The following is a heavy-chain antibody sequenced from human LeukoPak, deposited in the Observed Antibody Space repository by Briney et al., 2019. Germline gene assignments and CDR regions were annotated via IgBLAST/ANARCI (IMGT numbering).Heavy chain of an antibody. CDR1: GFTFSNYW. J-gene: IGHJ4*02. CDR2: IKQDGSEK. Sequence: GGSLRLSCAASGFTFSNYWMSWVRQAPGKGLEWVANIKQDGSEKNYVDSVKGRFTFSRDSSKNTVYLHMDSLRAEDTAVYYCARAYYYGSGNSMYYFDYWGQGTLVTVSS. D-gene: IGHD3-10*01. CDR3: ARAYYYGSGNSMYYFDY. V-gene: IGHV3-7*03.